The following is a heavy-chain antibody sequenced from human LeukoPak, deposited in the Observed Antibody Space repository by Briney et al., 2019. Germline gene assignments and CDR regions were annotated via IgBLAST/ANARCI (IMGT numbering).Heavy chain of an antibody. V-gene: IGHV5-51*01. J-gene: IGHJ6*02. CDR3: ARIGTITTISYGMDV. CDR1: GYSFTSYW. D-gene: IGHD3-22*01. Sequence: GESLKISCKGSGYSFTSYWIGWVRQMPGKGLEWMGIIYPGDSDTRYSPSFQGQVTISADKSISTAYLQWSSLKASDTAMYYCARIGTITTISYGMDVWGQGTTVTVSS. CDR2: IYPGDSDT.